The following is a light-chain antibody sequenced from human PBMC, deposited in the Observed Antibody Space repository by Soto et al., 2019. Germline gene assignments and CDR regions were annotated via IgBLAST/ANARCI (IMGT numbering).Light chain of an antibody. CDR1: SSNIGAGYD. Sequence: QLVLTQPPSVSGAPGQRVTISCTGSSSNIGAGYDVHWYQQVPGTAPKLLIYGNNNRPSGVPDRFSGSKSGTSASLAITGLQAEDEADYYCQSYDSSLSGWVFGGGTKLTVL. V-gene: IGLV1-40*01. CDR3: QSYDSSLSGWV. J-gene: IGLJ3*02. CDR2: GNN.